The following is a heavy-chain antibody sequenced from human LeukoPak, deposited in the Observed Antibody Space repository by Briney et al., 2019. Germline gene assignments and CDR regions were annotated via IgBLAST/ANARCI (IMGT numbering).Heavy chain of an antibody. J-gene: IGHJ4*02. Sequence: PGGSLRLSCAASGFTFSNYWMHWRRQAPGKGLVWVSRINSDGSSTTYADSVKGRFTISRDNGQNTLYLQMNSLRAEDTAVYYCAREGRGYSYAFEYWGQGTLVTVSS. D-gene: IGHD5-18*01. CDR2: INSDGSST. CDR3: AREGRGYSYAFEY. V-gene: IGHV3-74*01. CDR1: GFTFSNYW.